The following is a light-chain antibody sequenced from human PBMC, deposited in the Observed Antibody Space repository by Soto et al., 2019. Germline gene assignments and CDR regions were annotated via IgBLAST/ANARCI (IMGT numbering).Light chain of an antibody. Sequence: EIVMTQSPATLSVSPGERATLSCRASQSVNSNVAWYQQKPGQGPRLLIFGASTRATGIPARFSGSGSGTEFTLTISGLQSEDFAVYYCQQYNYWPPAFGQGTKVEIK. V-gene: IGKV3-15*01. CDR2: GAS. J-gene: IGKJ1*01. CDR3: QQYNYWPPA. CDR1: QSVNSN.